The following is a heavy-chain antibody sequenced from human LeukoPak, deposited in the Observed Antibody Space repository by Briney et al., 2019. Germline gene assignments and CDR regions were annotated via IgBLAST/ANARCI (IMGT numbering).Heavy chain of an antibody. J-gene: IGHJ4*02. CDR2: IEQEGSEK. CDR1: GFTFSSYW. Sequence: PGGSLRLSCAASGFTFSSYWMSWVRQAPGKGLEWVANIEQEGSEKNYVDSMKGRFTISRDNAKNSLYLQMNSLRAEDTAVYYCARRGRIFGVVIIGYFDYWGQGTLVTVSS. CDR3: ARRGRIFGVVIIGYFDY. V-gene: IGHV3-7*05. D-gene: IGHD3-3*01.